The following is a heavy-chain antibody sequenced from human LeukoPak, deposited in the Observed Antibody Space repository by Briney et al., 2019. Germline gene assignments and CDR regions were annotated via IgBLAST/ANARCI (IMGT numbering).Heavy chain of an antibody. CDR3: VRHTGGTTLDY. Sequence: SETLSLTCSVYVGPMRPYYCSWMRQPPGRGLEWIGHISFSGITNYYPSLKSRVTISIDTSTNQFSLKLNPVTAADTAVYYCVRHTGGTTLDYWGQGTQVTVSS. V-gene: IGHV4-59*08. CDR2: ISFSGIT. D-gene: IGHD1/OR15-1a*01. CDR1: VGPMRPYY. J-gene: IGHJ4*02.